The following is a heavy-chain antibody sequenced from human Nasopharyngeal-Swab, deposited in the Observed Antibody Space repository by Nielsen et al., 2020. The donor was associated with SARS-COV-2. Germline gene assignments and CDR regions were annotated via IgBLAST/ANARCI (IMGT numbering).Heavy chain of an antibody. Sequence: RQAPGKGLEWIGSFYYSGSTNSNPSLKSRVTISVDTSKNQFSLKLTSVTAADTAVYYCARTPYYYMDVWGRGTTVTVSS. V-gene: IGHV4-39*07. CDR2: FYYSGST. J-gene: IGHJ6*03. CDR3: ARTPYYYMDV.